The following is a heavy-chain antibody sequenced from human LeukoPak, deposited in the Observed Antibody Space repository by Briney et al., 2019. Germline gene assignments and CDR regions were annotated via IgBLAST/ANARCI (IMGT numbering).Heavy chain of an antibody. CDR1: GFTVSSNY. CDR2: IYSGGST. D-gene: IGHD6-19*01. CDR3: ANLGLDDPVNDY. Sequence: GGSLRLSCAASGFTVSSNYMSWVRQAPGKGLEWVSVIYSGGSTYYADSVKGRFTISRDNSKNTLYLQMNSLRAEDTAVYYCANLGLDDPVNDYWGQGTLVTVSS. J-gene: IGHJ4*02. V-gene: IGHV3-53*01.